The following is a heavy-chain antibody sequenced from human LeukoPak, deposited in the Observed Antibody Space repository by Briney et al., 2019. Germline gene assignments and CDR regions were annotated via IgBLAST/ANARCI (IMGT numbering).Heavy chain of an antibody. CDR2: IYYSGST. D-gene: IGHD4-23*01. CDR1: GGSISSYY. Sequence: NPSETLSLTCTVSGGSISSYYWSWIRQPPGKGLEWIGYIYYSGSTNYNPSLKSRVTISVDTSKNQFSLKLSSVTAADTAVYYCAGQVVMAGDWFDPWGQGTLVTVSS. J-gene: IGHJ5*02. V-gene: IGHV4-59*01. CDR3: AGQVVMAGDWFDP.